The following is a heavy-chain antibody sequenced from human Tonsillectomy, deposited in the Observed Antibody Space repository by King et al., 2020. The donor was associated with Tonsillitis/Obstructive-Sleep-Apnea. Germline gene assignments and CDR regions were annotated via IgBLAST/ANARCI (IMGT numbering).Heavy chain of an antibody. J-gene: IGHJ4*02. D-gene: IGHD3-22*01. CDR2: ISAYNGDT. Sequence: VQLVESGAEVKKPGASVNVSCKASGYTFTSYGISWVRQAPGQGLEWMGWISAYNGDTNYAQKLQGRVTMTTDTSTSTAYMELRSLRADDTAVYYCARDSMSHYFDSSTYYTFDFWGQGTLVTVSS. CDR1: GYTFTSYG. V-gene: IGHV1-18*01. CDR3: ARDSMSHYFDSSTYYTFDF.